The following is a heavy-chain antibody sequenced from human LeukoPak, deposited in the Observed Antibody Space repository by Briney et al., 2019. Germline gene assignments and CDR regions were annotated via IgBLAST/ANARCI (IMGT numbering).Heavy chain of an antibody. D-gene: IGHD3-10*01. J-gene: IGHJ6*03. V-gene: IGHV4-34*01. CDR3: ARERYYGSGSYYGRNYYYYMDV. CDR1: GGSFGGYY. Sequence: SETLSLTCAVYGGSFGGYYWSWIRQPPGKGLEWIGEINHSGSTNYNPSLKSRVTISVDTSKNQFSLKLSSVTAADTAVYYCARERYYGSGSYYGRNYYYYMDVWGKGTTVTVSS. CDR2: INHSGST.